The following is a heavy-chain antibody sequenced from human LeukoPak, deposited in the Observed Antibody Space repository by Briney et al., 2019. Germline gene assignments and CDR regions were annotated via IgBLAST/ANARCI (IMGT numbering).Heavy chain of an antibody. CDR2: LFYSGST. CDR1: GGPITSSNYY. V-gene: IGHV4-39*01. J-gene: IGHJ4*02. D-gene: IGHD3-22*01. CDR3: ATQPIYYDSSGYHYD. Sequence: PSETLSLTCSVSGGPITSSNYYWGWIRQPPGKGLEWIGSLFYSGSTYYNPSLKSRVTISVETSKNQFSLNMSSVTAADTAVYYCATQPIYYDSSGYHYDWGQGTLVTVSS.